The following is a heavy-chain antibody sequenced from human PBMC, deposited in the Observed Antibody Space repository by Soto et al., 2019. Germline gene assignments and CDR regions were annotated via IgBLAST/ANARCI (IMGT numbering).Heavy chain of an antibody. V-gene: IGHV6-1*01. J-gene: IGHJ5*02. CDR2: TYYTSTSKWYS. CDR3: ASVTVENQHWGFGP. Sequence: PSQTLSLTCGISGDSVSSNTAIWNWIRQSPSRGLEWLGRTYYTSTSKWYSDYAAFVKSRISIKADMSKNQISLKLTSVTAADTAIYYCASVTVENQHWGFGPWGQGTLVTVSS. CDR1: GDSVSSNTAI. D-gene: IGHD7-27*01.